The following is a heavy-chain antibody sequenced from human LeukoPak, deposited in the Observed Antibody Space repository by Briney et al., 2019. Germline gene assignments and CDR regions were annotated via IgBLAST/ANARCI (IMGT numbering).Heavy chain of an antibody. CDR2: IYYSGST. CDR3: ARDQTYYDILTGYYLY. J-gene: IGHJ4*02. Sequence: SETLSLTCTVSGGSISSSSYYWGWIRQPPGTGLEWIGSIYYSGSTYYNPSLKSRVTISVDTSKNQFSLKLSSVTAADTAVYYCARDQTYYDILTGYYLYWGQGTLVTVSS. D-gene: IGHD3-9*01. CDR1: GGSISSSSYY. V-gene: IGHV4-39*02.